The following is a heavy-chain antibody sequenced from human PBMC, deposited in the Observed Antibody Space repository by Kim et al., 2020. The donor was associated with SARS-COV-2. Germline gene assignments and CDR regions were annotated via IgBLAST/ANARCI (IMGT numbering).Heavy chain of an antibody. V-gene: IGHV3-30*04. CDR2: ISYDGSNK. D-gene: IGHD3-10*01. J-gene: IGHJ4*02. CDR1: GFTFSSYA. CDR3: ARDPHGSGSYYYPEY. Sequence: GGSLRLSCAASGFTFSSYAMHWVRHAPGKGLKWVAVISYDGSNKYYTDSVKGRFTISRDISKNTLYLQMNRLSAEDTAVYYCARDPHGSGSYYYPEYWDQGTLVAVSS.